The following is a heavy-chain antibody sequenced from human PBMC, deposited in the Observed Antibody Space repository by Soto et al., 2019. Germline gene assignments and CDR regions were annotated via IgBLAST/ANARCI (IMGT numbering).Heavy chain of an antibody. V-gene: IGHV3-11*01. D-gene: IGHD2-2*01. Sequence: PGGSLRLSCAASGFTFSHYYMSWIRQAPGKGLEWVSYISSSGSTIYYADSVKGRFTISRDNAKNSLYLQMNSLRAEDTAVYYFARGGVVPADHDAFDIWGQGTMVTVSS. CDR2: ISSSGSTI. J-gene: IGHJ3*02. CDR1: GFTFSHYY. CDR3: ARGGVVPADHDAFDI.